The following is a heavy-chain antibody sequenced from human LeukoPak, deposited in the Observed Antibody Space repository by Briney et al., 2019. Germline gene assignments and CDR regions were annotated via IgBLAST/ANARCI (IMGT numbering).Heavy chain of an antibody. CDR3: ARGNLKGHDYVWGSYRSGAQPPNFDY. CDR2: IYHSGST. V-gene: IGHV4-30-2*01. CDR1: GGSISSGGYY. Sequence: PSETLSLTCTVSGGSISSGGYYWSWIRQPPGKGLEWIGYIYHSGSTYYNPSLKSRVTISVDRSKNQFSLKLSSVTAADTAVYYCARGNLKGHDYVWGSYRSGAQPPNFDYWGQGTLVTVSS. D-gene: IGHD3-16*02. J-gene: IGHJ4*02.